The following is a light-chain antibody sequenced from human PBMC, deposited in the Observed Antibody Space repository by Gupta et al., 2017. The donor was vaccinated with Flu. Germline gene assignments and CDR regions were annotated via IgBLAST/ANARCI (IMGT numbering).Light chain of an antibody. CDR3: ATWDDSLYTWV. V-gene: IGLV1-44*01. CDR2: SDD. J-gene: IGLJ3*02. Sequence: RVTISCAGGGSNIVTNTVNWYQQPPGTHPKRLIVSDDLRPSGVPDRFSGYKAGTSASLEISGLQSEDEAVDYCATWDDSLYTWVFGGGTKLTVL. CDR1: GSNIVTNT.